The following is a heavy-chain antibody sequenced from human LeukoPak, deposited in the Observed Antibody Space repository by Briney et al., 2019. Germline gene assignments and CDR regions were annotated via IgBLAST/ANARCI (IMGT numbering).Heavy chain of an antibody. J-gene: IGHJ4*02. CDR2: ISKSSSST. D-gene: IGHD2-15*01. CDR1: GFTFSDYY. Sequence: PGGSLRLSCAASGFTFSDYYMSWIRQAPGKGLEWVSYISKSSSSTNYADSVKGRFTISRDNAKNSLYLQMNSLRAEDTAVYYCARDGGYCSGGSCYSGAWTPPHDYWGQGTLVTVSS. CDR3: ARDGGYCSGGSCYSGAWTPPHDY. V-gene: IGHV3-11*06.